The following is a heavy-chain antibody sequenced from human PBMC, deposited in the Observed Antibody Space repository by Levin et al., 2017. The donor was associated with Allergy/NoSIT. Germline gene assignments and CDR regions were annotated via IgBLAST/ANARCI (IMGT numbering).Heavy chain of an antibody. CDR3: ARFLNYYGSGSYLDY. V-gene: IGHV4-61*01. CDR1: GGSVSSGSYY. J-gene: IGHJ4*02. D-gene: IGHD3-10*01. CDR2: IYYSGST. Sequence: SQTLSLTCTVSGGSVSSGSYYWSWIRQPPGKGLELIGYIYYSGSTNYNPSLRSRVTISVDTSKNQFSLKLSSVTAADTAVYYCARFLNYYGSGSYLDYWGQGTLVTVSS.